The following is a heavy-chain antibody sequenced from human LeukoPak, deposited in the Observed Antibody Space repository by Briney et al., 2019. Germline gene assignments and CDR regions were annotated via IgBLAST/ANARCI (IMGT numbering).Heavy chain of an antibody. V-gene: IGHV4-39*02. CDR1: GGSISSGSYY. Sequence: SQTLSLTCTVSGGSISSGSYYWGWIRQPPGKGLEWIGSIYYSGSTYYNPSLKSRVTISVDTSKNQFSLKLSSVTAADTAVYYCARDPPPRYCSSTSCKSAWGQGTLVTVSS. J-gene: IGHJ5*02. D-gene: IGHD2-2*01. CDR2: IYYSGST. CDR3: ARDPPPRYCSSTSCKSA.